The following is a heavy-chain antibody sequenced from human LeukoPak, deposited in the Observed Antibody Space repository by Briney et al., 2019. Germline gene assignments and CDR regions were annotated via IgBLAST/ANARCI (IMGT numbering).Heavy chain of an antibody. Sequence: GGSLRLSCAASGFTFSSYAMSWVRQGPGKGLEWVSGFSASDGSTQYADSVKGRFTISRDNSKNTLFLHMNSLRGDDTAVYYCAKSRTAASGTGAFGIWGQGTMVTVSS. J-gene: IGHJ3*02. D-gene: IGHD6-13*01. CDR2: FSASDGST. CDR1: GFTFSSYA. CDR3: AKSRTAASGTGAFGI. V-gene: IGHV3-23*01.